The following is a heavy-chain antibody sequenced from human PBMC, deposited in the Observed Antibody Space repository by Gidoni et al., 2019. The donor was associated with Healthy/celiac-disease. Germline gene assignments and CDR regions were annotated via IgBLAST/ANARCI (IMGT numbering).Heavy chain of an antibody. V-gene: IGHV3-15*01. CDR1: GFTFSHAW. CDR3: TTDLGIQLCLLIDY. CDR2: IKSKTEGGTT. J-gene: IGHJ4*02. Sequence: EVQLVESGGGLVKPGGSLRLSCAASGFTFSHAWVSWVRQAPGKGLEWVGRIKSKTEGGTTAYAAPVKGRFTISRDDSKNTLYLQMNSLKTEDTAVYYCTTDLGIQLCLLIDYWGQGTLVPVSS. D-gene: IGHD5-18*01.